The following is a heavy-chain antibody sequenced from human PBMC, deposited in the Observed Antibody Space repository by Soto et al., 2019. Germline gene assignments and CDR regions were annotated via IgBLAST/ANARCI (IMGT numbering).Heavy chain of an antibody. D-gene: IGHD3-3*01. V-gene: IGHV1-58*01. CDR3: AAGYDFWSGYYLTSQNYYYGMDV. CDR1: GFTFTSSA. CDR2: IVVGSGNT. J-gene: IGHJ6*02. Sequence: SVKVSCKASGFTFTSSAVQWVRQARGQRLEWIGWIVVGSGNTNYAQKFQERVTITRDMSTSTAYMELSSLRSEDTAVYYCAAGYDFWSGYYLTSQNYYYGMDVWGQGTTVTVSS.